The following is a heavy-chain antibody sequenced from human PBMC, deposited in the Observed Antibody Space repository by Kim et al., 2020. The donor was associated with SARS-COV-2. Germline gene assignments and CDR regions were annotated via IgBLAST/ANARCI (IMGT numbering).Heavy chain of an antibody. CDR2: IGSGSGNT. Sequence: ASVKVSCKASGYTFSNSRINWVRQAPGQRLEWMGWIGSGSGNTKYSQEFQGRVAITRDTSASTAYMELSSLGFADTAIYYCVKTGGGPAWGQGTLVIVSS. CDR3: VKTGGGPA. V-gene: IGHV1-3*04. J-gene: IGHJ4*02. D-gene: IGHD2-8*02. CDR1: GYTFSNSR.